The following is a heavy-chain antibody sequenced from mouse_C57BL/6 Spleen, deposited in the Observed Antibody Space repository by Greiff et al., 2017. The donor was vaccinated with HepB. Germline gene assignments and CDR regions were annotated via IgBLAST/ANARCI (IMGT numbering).Heavy chain of an antibody. CDR1: GYTFTSYW. J-gene: IGHJ4*01. CDR3: APHYGSSYDAMDY. V-gene: IGHV1-74*01. Sequence: QVQLKQPGAELVKPGASVKVSCKASGYTFTSYWMHWVKQRPGQGLEWIGRIHPSDSDTNYNQKFKGKATLTVDKSSSTAYMQLSSLTSEDSAVYYCAPHYGSSYDAMDYWGQGTSVTVSS. D-gene: IGHD1-1*01. CDR2: IHPSDSDT.